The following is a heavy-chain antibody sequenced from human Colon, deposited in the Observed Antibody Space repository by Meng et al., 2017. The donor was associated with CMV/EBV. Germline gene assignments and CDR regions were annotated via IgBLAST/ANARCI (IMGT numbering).Heavy chain of an antibody. D-gene: IGHD3-3*01. V-gene: IGHV3-66*02. CDR3: AREFFLDY. J-gene: IGHJ4*02. CDR2: IYSGGST. CDR1: GFSVNDKS. Sequence: GESLKISCSVSGFSVNDKSMTWVRQAPGMGLEWISVIYSGGSTNYAASVKGRFTISRDISKNTLYLQMNSLTAGDTAVYYCAREFFLDYWGLGTLVTVSS.